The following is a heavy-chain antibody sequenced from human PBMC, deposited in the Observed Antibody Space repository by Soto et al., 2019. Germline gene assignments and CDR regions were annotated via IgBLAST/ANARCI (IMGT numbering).Heavy chain of an antibody. CDR1: GYNFGGYW. CDR3: SRGRLIGTPPVF. Sequence: PGESLKISCKGSGYNFGGYWIGWVRQMPGKGLEWMGIIHPGDSDTRYSPSFQGQVTIAADKSISTAYLQWRSLKASDSAIYYCSRGRLIGTPPVFRGQRAHVTVSS. J-gene: IGHJ1*01. V-gene: IGHV5-51*01. CDR2: IHPGDSDT. D-gene: IGHD1-20*01.